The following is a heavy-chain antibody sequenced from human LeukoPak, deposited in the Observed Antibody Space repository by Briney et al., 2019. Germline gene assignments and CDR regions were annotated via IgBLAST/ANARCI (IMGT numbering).Heavy chain of an antibody. CDR2: IYSGGGT. CDR1: GFTVSSSY. D-gene: IGHD4-17*01. V-gene: IGHV3-66*01. Sequence: GGSLRLSCAASGFTVSSSYMNWVRQAPGKGLEWVSLIYSGGGTYYADSVKGRFTISRDNSKNTLYLQMNSLRAEDTAVYYCTKVRVATKLTTELDYWGQGTLVTVSS. J-gene: IGHJ4*02. CDR3: TKVRVATKLTTELDY.